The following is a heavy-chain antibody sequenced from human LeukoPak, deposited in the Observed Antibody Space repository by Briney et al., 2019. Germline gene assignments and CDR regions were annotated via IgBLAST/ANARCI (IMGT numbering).Heavy chain of an antibody. J-gene: IGHJ6*03. V-gene: IGHV1-2*02. CDR1: GYAFTGYY. CDR3: ARAYDFWSSYYLSRRRYYYYMDV. CDR2: INPNSGRT. D-gene: IGHD3-3*01. Sequence: ASVKVSCKATGYAFTGYYMHWVRQAPGQGLEWMGWINPNSGRTNYAQKFQGRVTMTRDTSISTAYMELSRLRSDDTAVYYCARAYDFWSSYYLSRRRYYYYMDVWGKGTTVTVSS.